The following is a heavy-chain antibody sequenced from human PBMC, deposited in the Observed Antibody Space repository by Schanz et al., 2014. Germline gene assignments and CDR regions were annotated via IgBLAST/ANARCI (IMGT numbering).Heavy chain of an antibody. CDR3: AKSSPYYGSGSFPSNAYGMDV. Sequence: VQLVESGGGVVRPGRSLRLSCAASGFTFNNYGMTWVRQAPGKGLEWVSTIGGSGGTTYYADSVRGRFTISRDNSKNTLFLQMNSLRAEDTAVYYCAKSSPYYGSGSFPSNAYGMDVWGQGTAVTVSS. D-gene: IGHD3-10*01. CDR2: IGGSGGTT. V-gene: IGHV3-23*04. CDR1: GFTFNNYG. J-gene: IGHJ6*02.